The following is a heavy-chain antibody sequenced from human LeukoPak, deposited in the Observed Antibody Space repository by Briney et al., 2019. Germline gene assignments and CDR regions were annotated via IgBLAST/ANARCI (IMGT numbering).Heavy chain of an antibody. V-gene: IGHV1-46*01. CDR3: ARDNSVGGIAWWFDP. CDR2: ISPSGGST. J-gene: IGHJ5*02. CDR1: GYTFTSNY. D-gene: IGHD1-26*01. Sequence: ASVKVSCKAFGYTFTSNYMHWVRQAPGQGPEWMGVISPSGGSTTYAQKFQGRLTLTRDMSASTDYLELSSLRSEDTAVYYCARDNSVGGIAWWFDPWGQGTLVTVSS.